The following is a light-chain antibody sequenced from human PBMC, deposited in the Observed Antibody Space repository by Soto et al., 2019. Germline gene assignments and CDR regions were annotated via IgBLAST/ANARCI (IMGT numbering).Light chain of an antibody. CDR1: QSVTNNY. J-gene: IGKJ1*01. V-gene: IGKV3-20*01. CDR3: QQYGSSPPT. Sequence: EIVLTQSPGTLSLSPGERATLSCRASQSVTNNYLAWYQRKPGQPPRLLIYGTSYRSTDIPRRFSGSGSGTDFTITITTLEPEDFAVYYCQQYGSSPPTFGQGTKVEIK. CDR2: GTS.